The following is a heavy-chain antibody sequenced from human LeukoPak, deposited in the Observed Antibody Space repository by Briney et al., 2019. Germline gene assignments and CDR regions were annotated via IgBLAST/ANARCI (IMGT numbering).Heavy chain of an antibody. D-gene: IGHD1-1*01. CDR1: GFTFSSYA. J-gene: IGHJ3*02. CDR2: ISGISGAT. Sequence: GGSLRLSCAASGFTFSSYAMSWVRQAPGKGLEWVSTISGISGATHYADSVKGRFTISRDNYKSTLYLQMNSLRAEDTAIYYCAKDRRPVRPDAFDIWGQGTVVAVSS. V-gene: IGHV3-23*01. CDR3: AKDRRPVRPDAFDI.